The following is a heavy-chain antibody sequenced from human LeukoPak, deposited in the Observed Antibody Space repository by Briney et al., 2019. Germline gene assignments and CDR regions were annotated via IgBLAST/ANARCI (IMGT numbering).Heavy chain of an antibody. D-gene: IGHD5-24*01. CDR3: ARLGLYDGYTHDS. Sequence: SETLSLTCSVSGASVTGTYWSWVRQTPGKGLEWIAYTYYGGTTEYNPSLKSRATISVDTSKNHFSLDLRSVTAADTAAYFCARLGLYDGYTHDSWGQGTLVTVSS. J-gene: IGHJ4*02. V-gene: IGHV4-59*08. CDR2: TYYGGTT. CDR1: GASVTGTY.